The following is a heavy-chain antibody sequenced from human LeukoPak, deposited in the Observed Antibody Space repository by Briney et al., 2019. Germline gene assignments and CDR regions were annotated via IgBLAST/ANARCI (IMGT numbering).Heavy chain of an antibody. Sequence: GGSLRLSCVASGFTFSSHAMSWVRHAPGKGLEWVSAISASGDNTYYADSVKGRFTISRDNSKNTLYLQMNSLRAEDTAVYYCAKGGTGTNTRHAFDIWGQGTMVTVSS. J-gene: IGHJ3*02. V-gene: IGHV3-23*01. CDR3: AKGGTGTNTRHAFDI. CDR1: GFTFSSHA. CDR2: ISASGDNT. D-gene: IGHD1-1*01.